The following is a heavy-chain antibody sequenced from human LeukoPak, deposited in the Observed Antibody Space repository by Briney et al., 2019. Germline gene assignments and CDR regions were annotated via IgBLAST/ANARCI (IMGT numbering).Heavy chain of an antibody. CDR1: GYTFTSYG. CDR3: ARHRITIFGVVSYYYDY. Sequence: ASVKVSCKASGYTFTSYGISWVRQAPGQGLEWMGWISAYNGNTNYAQKLQGRVTMTTDTSTSTAYMELRSLRSDDTAVYYCARHRITIFGVVSYYYDYWGQGTLVTVSS. D-gene: IGHD3-3*01. V-gene: IGHV1-18*01. CDR2: ISAYNGNT. J-gene: IGHJ4*02.